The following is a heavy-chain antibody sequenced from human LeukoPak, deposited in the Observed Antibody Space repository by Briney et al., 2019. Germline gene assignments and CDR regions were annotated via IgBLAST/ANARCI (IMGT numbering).Heavy chain of an antibody. V-gene: IGHV1-18*01. CDR2: ISALYGHT. J-gene: IGHJ4*02. D-gene: IGHD2-8*02. CDR1: GYSFTRFG. CDR3: ARDFYLGHCAGLSCFLLDS. Sequence: ASVKVSCKASGYSFTRFGITWVRQAPGQGLEWMGWISALYGHTNYAQKFQGRVTMTTDTSTRTAYMELRSLRSDDTAVYYCARDFYLGHCAGLSCFLLDSWGQGALVIVSS.